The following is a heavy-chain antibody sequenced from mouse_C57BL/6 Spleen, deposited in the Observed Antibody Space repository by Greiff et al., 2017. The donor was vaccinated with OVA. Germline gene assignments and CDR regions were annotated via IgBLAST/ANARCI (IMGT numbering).Heavy chain of an antibody. J-gene: IGHJ4*01. CDR2: IYPGDGDT. CDR1: GYAFSSSW. CDR3: AREDYAMDY. V-gene: IGHV1-82*01. Sequence: VQLQQSGPELVKPGASVKISCKASGYAFSSSWMNWVKQRPGKGLEWIGRIYPGDGDTNYNGKFKGKATLTADKSSSTAYMQLSSLTSEDSAVYFCAREDYAMDYWGQGTSVTVSS.